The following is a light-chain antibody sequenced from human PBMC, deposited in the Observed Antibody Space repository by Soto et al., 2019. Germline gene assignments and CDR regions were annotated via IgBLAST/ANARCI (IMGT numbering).Light chain of an antibody. J-gene: IGKJ1*01. CDR2: GAS. CDR3: QHYGSSPPWT. V-gene: IGKV3-20*01. CDR1: QTVGSSY. Sequence: DIVLTQSPATLSLSPGDRATLSCRASQTVGSSYLAWYQQKPGQAPRLFIYGASSRATGVPDRISGSGSGTDFTLTISRLEPEDFAVYYCQHYGSSPPWTFDQGTKVDFK.